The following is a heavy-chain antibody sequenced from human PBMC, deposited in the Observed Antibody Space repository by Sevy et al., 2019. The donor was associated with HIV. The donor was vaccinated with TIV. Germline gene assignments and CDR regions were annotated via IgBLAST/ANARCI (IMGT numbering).Heavy chain of an antibody. J-gene: IGHJ5*02. Sequence: GGSLRLSCAASGFTVSSSYMTWVRQPPGKGLEWVSVIYSGGSTYYAASVKGRFTISRDNSKNTLYLQMNNLRADDTAVYYYARGRGVFGAVAINWFDPWGQGALVTVSS. D-gene: IGHD3-3*01. V-gene: IGHV3-53*01. CDR3: ARGRGVFGAVAINWFDP. CDR2: IYSGGST. CDR1: GFTVSSSY.